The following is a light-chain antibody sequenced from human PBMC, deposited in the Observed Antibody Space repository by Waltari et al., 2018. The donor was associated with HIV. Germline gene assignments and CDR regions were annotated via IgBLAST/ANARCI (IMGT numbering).Light chain of an antibody. V-gene: IGKV1-39*01. CDR1: QSISSY. CDR3: QQSYSTLWT. J-gene: IGKJ1*01. CDR2: AAS. Sequence: DIQMTQSPSSLSASVGDRVTITCRASQSISSYLNLYQQKPVKAPKLLIYAASSLQSGVPSMFSGSGSGTDFTLTISSLQPEDFATYYCQQSYSTLWTFGQGTKVEIK.